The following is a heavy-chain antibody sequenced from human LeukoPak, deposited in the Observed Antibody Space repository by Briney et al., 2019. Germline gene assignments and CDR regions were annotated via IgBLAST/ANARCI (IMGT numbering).Heavy chain of an antibody. CDR1: GGSISSGGYS. CDR3: ARRPVSGYYYSTEV. Sequence: SETLSLTCAVSGGSISSGGYSWSWIRQPPGKGLAWIGYIYYSGSTYYNPSLKSRVTISVDTSKNQFSLNLSSVTAADTAVYYCARRPVSGYYYSTEVRGKRTTLTASS. V-gene: IGHV4-30-4*07. J-gene: IGHJ6*03. CDR2: IYYSGST.